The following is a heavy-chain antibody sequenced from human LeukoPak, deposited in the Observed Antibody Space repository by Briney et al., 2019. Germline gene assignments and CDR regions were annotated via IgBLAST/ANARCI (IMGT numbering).Heavy chain of an antibody. J-gene: IGHJ4*02. V-gene: IGHV3-49*04. D-gene: IGHD1-26*01. CDR2: IRSKALYGTR. CDR1: GFNFGGYA. CDR3: ARDSVNYYAPDY. Sequence: PGRSLRLSCTASGFNFGGYAINWVRQAPGQGLEWVGFIRSKALYGTREYAASVEGRFTIPRDDSKGIAYLQMNTLKIEDTAVYYCARDSVNYYAPDYWGQGTLVTVSS.